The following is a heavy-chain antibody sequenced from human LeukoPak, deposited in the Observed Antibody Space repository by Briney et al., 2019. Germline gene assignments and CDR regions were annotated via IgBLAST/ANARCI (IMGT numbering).Heavy chain of an antibody. CDR1: GGTFSSYA. CDR3: AREPRPSTSCYSGYCGGDCCRAFDI. Sequence: ASVKVSCKASGGTFSSYAISWVRQAPGQGLEWMGGIIPIFGTANYAQKFQGRVTITADESTSTAYMELSSLRSEDTAVYYGAREPRPSTSCYSGYCGGDCCRAFDIWGQGTMVTVSS. CDR2: IIPIFGTA. V-gene: IGHV1-69*01. D-gene: IGHD2-21*02. J-gene: IGHJ3*02.